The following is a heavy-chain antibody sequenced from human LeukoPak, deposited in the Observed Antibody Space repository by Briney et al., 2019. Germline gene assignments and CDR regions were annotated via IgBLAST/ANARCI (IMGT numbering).Heavy chain of an antibody. CDR1: GYTFTGYY. CDR2: INPNGGGT. V-gene: IGHV1-2*06. D-gene: IGHD1-26*01. J-gene: IGHJ4*02. Sequence: ASVKVSCKASGYTFTGYYMHWVRQAPGQGLEWMGRINPNGGGTNYAQKFQGRVTMTRDTSISTAYMELSRLRSDDTAVYYCARPFNSGSYYPTLRYWGQGTLVTVSS. CDR3: ARPFNSGSYYPTLRY.